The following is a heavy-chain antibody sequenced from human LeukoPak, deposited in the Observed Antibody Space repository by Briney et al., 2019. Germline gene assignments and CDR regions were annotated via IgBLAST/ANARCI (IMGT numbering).Heavy chain of an antibody. Sequence: SETLSLTCTVSGGSISSGDYYWSWIRQPPGKGLEWIGYIYYSGSTYYNPSLKSRVTISVDTSKNQFSLKLSSVTAADTAVYYCARRLLEWLVGGYYFDYWGQGTLVTVSS. CDR2: IYYSGST. J-gene: IGHJ4*02. CDR1: GGSISSGDYY. D-gene: IGHD3-3*01. V-gene: IGHV4-30-4*08. CDR3: ARRLLEWLVGGYYFDY.